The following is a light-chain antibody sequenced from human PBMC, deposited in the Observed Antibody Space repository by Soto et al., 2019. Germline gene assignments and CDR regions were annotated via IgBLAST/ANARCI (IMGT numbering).Light chain of an antibody. V-gene: IGKV2D-29*01. Sequence: DVFLTHSPLSLSVTPGQPASISCKSSQSLMHTDGKTHLYWYLQRPGQPPQLLIYELSNRFSGVPDRFSGSGSGTDFSLKISRVEAEDAGVYYCMQTLQNPLTFGGGTKVEI. J-gene: IGKJ4*01. CDR3: MQTLQNPLT. CDR1: QSLMHTDGKTH. CDR2: ELS.